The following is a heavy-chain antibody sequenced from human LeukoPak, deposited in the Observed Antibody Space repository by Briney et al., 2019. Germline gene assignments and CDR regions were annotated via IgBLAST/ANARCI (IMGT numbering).Heavy chain of an antibody. CDR2: IYYTGST. D-gene: IGHD6-6*01. CDR1: GGSISSFY. Sequence: PSETLSLTCSVSGGSISSFYWSWIRQPPGKGLEWIGYIYYTGSTNYNPSLKSRVTMFVDMSKNQFSLRLSSVTAADTAVYYCARHRAYSSSSPFDYWGQGTLVTVSS. V-gene: IGHV4-59*08. J-gene: IGHJ4*02. CDR3: ARHRAYSSSSPFDY.